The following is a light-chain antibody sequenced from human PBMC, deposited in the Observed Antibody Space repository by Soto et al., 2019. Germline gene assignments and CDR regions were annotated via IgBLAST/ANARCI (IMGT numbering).Light chain of an antibody. V-gene: IGLV1-40*01. CDR3: QSYDSSLSGSTV. J-gene: IGLJ1*01. CDR1: SSNIGAGYD. CDR2: GNS. Sequence: QSVLTQPPSVSGAPGQRVTISCTGSSSNIGAGYDVHWYQQLPGTAPKLLIYGNSNRPSGVPDRFSGSKSGTSASLAITGLHAEDEADYYCQSYDSSLSGSTVFGTGTKVTVL.